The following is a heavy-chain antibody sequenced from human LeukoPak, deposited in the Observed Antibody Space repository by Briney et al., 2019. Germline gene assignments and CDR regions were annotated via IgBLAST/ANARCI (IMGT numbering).Heavy chain of an antibody. D-gene: IGHD2-15*01. CDR1: GFTFSSYW. V-gene: IGHV3-7*01. CDR2: INQDGSEK. J-gene: IGHJ5*02. Sequence: PGGSLRLSCAASGFTFSSYWMSWVRQAPGKGLEWVANINQDGSEKYYVDSVKGRFTISRDNAKNSLYLQMNSLRAEDTAVYYCAREGCSGGSCYHNWFDLWGQGTLVTVSS. CDR3: AREGCSGGSCYHNWFDL.